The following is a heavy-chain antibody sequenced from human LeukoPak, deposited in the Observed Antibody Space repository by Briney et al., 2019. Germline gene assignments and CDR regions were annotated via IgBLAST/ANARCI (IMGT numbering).Heavy chain of an antibody. Sequence: SETLSLTCTVSGGSISSGGYYWSWIRQHPGQGLGCIGYIYYTGNTYYNPSLKRRVTLSVDTSKNKFSLNLSPVTAADTAVYFCARDSMRSYLDYWGQGTLVTVSS. CDR3: ARDSMRSYLDY. V-gene: IGHV4-31*03. J-gene: IGHJ4*02. CDR2: IYYTGNT. D-gene: IGHD3-16*02. CDR1: GGSISSGGYY.